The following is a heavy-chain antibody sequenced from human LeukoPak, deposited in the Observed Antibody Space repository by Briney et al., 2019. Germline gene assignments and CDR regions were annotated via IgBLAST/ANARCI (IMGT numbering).Heavy chain of an antibody. V-gene: IGHV3-23*01. CDR2: ISGSGANT. D-gene: IGHD2-21*01. Sequence: GGSLRLSCAASGVSFSSYAMSWVRQAPGKGLEWVSAISGSGANTYYADPVKGRFTISRDNSKNTLYLQMNSLRAEDTATYYCARVRDAYNYFHYWGQGTLVTVSS. CDR3: ARVRDAYNYFHY. J-gene: IGHJ4*02. CDR1: GVSFSSYA.